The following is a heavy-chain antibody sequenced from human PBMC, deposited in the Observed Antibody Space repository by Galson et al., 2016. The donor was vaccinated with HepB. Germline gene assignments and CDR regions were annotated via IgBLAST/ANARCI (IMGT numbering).Heavy chain of an antibody. CDR2: IEGSNDNT. J-gene: IGHJ4*02. V-gene: IGHV3-23*01. CDR1: GFGLGGNA. Sequence: SLRLSCAASGFGLGGNAMTWVRQAPGKGLEWVAGIEGSNDNTHYADSVKGRFTISRDKSKNTLDLHMNTLRAEDTAVYFCAKDLLGWSFDYWGQGALVSVSS. CDR3: AKDLLGWSFDY. D-gene: IGHD2-15*01.